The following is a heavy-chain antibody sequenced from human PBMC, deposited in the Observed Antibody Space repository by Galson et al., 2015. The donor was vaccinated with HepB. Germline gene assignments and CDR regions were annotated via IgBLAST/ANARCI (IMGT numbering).Heavy chain of an antibody. CDR1: GFTFGSFN. CDR2: ISSSGTTI. D-gene: IGHD3-9*01. V-gene: IGHV3-48*01. Sequence: SLRLSCAASGFTFGSFNMNWVRQAPGKGLEWVTYISSSGTTIYYSDSVKGRFTISRDNAKNSLFLQMDSLKVEDTAVYYCARFALRYSDWLPHSNDFDTWGQGTLVTVSS. J-gene: IGHJ4*02. CDR3: ARFALRYSDWLPHSNDFDT.